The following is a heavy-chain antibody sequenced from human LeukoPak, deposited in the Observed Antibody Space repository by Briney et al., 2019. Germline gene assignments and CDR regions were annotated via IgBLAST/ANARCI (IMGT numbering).Heavy chain of an antibody. CDR1: GYTFTGYY. CDR3: ARADCIGGSCSPDY. J-gene: IGHJ4*02. V-gene: IGHV1-2*02. D-gene: IGHD2-15*01. CDR2: INPNSGGT. Sequence: ALVKVSCKASGYTFTGYYMHWVRQAPGQGLEWMGWINPNSGGTNYAQKFQGRVTMTRDTSITTAYMELSRLRSDDTAVYYCARADCIGGSCSPDYWGQGTLVTVSS.